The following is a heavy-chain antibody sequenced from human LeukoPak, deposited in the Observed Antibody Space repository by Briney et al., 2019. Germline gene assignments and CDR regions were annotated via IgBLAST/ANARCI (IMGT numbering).Heavy chain of an antibody. CDR3: ARGSIAAAGTNY. CDR2: IIPILGIA. J-gene: IGHJ4*02. CDR1: GGTFSSYT. D-gene: IGHD6-13*01. Sequence: SVKVSCKASGGTFSSYTISWVRQAPGQGLEWMGRIIPILGIANYAQKFQGRVTITADKSMSTAYMELSSLRSEDTAVYYCARGSIAAAGTNYWGQGTLVTVSS. V-gene: IGHV1-69*02.